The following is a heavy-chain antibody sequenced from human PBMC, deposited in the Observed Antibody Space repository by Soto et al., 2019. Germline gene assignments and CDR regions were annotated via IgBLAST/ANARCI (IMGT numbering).Heavy chain of an antibody. J-gene: IGHJ4*02. CDR2: INHSGST. Sequence: SETLSLTCAFYGVSFSGYYRSWIRQPPGKGLEWIGEINHSGSTNYNPSLKSRVTISVDRSKNQFSLKLSSVTAADTAVYYCARGVNYGDYDFYYFDYWGQGTLVTVSS. CDR3: ARGVNYGDYDFYYFDY. V-gene: IGHV4-34*01. D-gene: IGHD4-17*01. CDR1: GVSFSGYY.